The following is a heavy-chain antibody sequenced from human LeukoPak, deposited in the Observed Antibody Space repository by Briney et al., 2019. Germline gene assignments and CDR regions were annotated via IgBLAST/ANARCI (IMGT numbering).Heavy chain of an antibody. Sequence: SETLSLTCTVSGGSISSYYWSWIRQPPGKGLEWIGCIYYSGSTNYNPSLKSRVTISVDTSKNQFSLKLTSVTAADTAVYYCAGDSRLGEKWGQGTLVTVSS. CDR1: GGSISSYY. CDR3: AGDSRLGEK. J-gene: IGHJ4*02. V-gene: IGHV4-59*01. CDR2: IYYSGST. D-gene: IGHD3-16*01.